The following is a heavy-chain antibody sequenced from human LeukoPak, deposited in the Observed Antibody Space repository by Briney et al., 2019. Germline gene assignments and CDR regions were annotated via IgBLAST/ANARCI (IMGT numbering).Heavy chain of an antibody. V-gene: IGHV3-74*01. CDR3: ASLRFGTTHDY. CDR2: INSDGSST. D-gene: IGHD1-1*01. Sequence: GSLRLSRATSGITFSSYWMQRVRPAPGKGLVWVSRINSDGSSTTYADSVKGRFTISRDNAKNTLYLQMNSLRAEDTAVYYCASLRFGTTHDYWGQGTLVTVSS. J-gene: IGHJ4*02. CDR1: GITFSSYW.